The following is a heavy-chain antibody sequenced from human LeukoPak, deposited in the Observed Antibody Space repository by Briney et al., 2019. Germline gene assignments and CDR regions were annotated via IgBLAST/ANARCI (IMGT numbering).Heavy chain of an antibody. V-gene: IGHV4-34*01. CDR2: INHSGST. D-gene: IGHD6-13*01. CDR3: AVLTRSSSWSGWFDP. J-gene: IGHJ5*02. CDR1: GGSFSGYY. Sequence: PSETLSLTCAVYGGSFSGYYWSWIRQPPGKGLEWIGEINHSGSTNYNPSLKSRVTISVDTSKNQFSLKLSSVTAADTAVYYCAVLTRSSSWSGWFDPWGQGTLVTVSS.